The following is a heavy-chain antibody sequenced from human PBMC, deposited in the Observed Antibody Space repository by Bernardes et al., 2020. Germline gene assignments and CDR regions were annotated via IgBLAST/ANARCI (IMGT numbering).Heavy chain of an antibody. J-gene: IGHJ6*02. Sequence: GGSLRLSCAASGFTVSSNYMSWVRQAPGKGLEWVSVIYSGGSTYYADSVKGRFTISRDNSKNTLYLQMNSLRAEDTAVYYCARGDEGPDCTGGVCYTRYYYYGMDVWGQGTTVTVSS. CDR1: GFTVSSNY. CDR3: ARGDEGPDCTGGVCYTRYYYYGMDV. V-gene: IGHV3-53*01. D-gene: IGHD2-8*02. CDR2: IYSGGST.